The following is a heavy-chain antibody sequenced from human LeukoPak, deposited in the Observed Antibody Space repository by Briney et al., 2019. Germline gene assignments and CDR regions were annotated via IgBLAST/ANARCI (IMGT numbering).Heavy chain of an antibody. D-gene: IGHD3-10*01. CDR2: IYSSGST. J-gene: IGHJ5*02. Sequence: PSETLSLTCTVSGGSISSYYWSWIRQPPGKGLEWIGNIYSSGSTDYNPSLKSQVTISLDTSKFQFSLRLNSVTAADTAVYYCARADPNASGYFYRFNWFDPWGQGTLVTVSS. V-gene: IGHV4-59*01. CDR3: ARADPNASGYFYRFNWFDP. CDR1: GGSISSYY.